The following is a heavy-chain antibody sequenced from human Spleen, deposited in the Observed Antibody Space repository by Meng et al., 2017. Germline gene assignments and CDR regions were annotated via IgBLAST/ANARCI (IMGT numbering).Heavy chain of an antibody. D-gene: IGHD6-19*01. V-gene: IGHV4/OR15-8*02. CDR3: ASWIYSCGWQ. CDR2: IYHGGDT. Sequence: HVEVQVGGPGRVMPSGSRSLTCVVSGGSISRIDWWSWVRQPQGKGLEWSGEIYHGGDTNYNTSIKSRVTIAIDRSKNQFSLKLSSVTAADTAVYYCASWIYSCGWQWGQGTLVTVSS. CDR1: GGSISRIDW. J-gene: IGHJ4*02.